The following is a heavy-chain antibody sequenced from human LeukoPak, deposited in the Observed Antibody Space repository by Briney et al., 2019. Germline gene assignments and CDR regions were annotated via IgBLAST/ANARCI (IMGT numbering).Heavy chain of an antibody. CDR2: ISYDGSNK. D-gene: IGHD5-24*01. CDR3: AREMSTIRTAPDY. Sequence: GRSLRLSCAASGFTFSSYGMHWVRQAPGKGLEWVAVISYDGSNKYYADSVKGRFTISRDNSKNTLYLQMNSLRAEDTAVYYCAREMSTIRTAPDYWGQGTLVTVSS. CDR1: GFTFSSYG. V-gene: IGHV3-30*03. J-gene: IGHJ4*02.